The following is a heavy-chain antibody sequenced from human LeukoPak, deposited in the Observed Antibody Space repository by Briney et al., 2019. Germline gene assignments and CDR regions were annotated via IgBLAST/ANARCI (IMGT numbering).Heavy chain of an antibody. CDR3: ARDCHPSSFLCRGFDP. CDR2: INHSGST. CDR1: GGSFSGYY. Sequence: SETLSLTCAVYGGSFSGYYWSWIRQPPGKGLEWIGEINHSGSTNYNPSLKSRVTISVDTSKNQFSLKLSSVTAADTAVYYCARDCHPSSFLCRGFDPWGQGTLVTVSS. D-gene: IGHD3-3*01. V-gene: IGHV4-34*01. J-gene: IGHJ5*02.